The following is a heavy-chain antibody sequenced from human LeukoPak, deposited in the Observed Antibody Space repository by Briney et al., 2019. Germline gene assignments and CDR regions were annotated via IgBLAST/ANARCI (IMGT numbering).Heavy chain of an antibody. V-gene: IGHV1-8*01. Sequence: ASVKVSCKASGYTFTSYDIHWVRQATAQGLAWMGWINPNSGNRGYAQKSQGRVTMTRNTSISTAYMELSSLRSEDTAVYYCARVGGYCSSTSCYALYYYGMDVWGQGTTVTVSS. J-gene: IGHJ6*02. CDR1: GYTFTSYD. CDR2: INPNSGNR. CDR3: ARVGGYCSSTSCYALYYYGMDV. D-gene: IGHD2-2*01.